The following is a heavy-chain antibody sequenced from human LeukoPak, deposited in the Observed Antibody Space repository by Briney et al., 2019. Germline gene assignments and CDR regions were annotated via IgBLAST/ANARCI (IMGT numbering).Heavy chain of an antibody. CDR2: INHSGST. CDR1: GGSFSGYY. D-gene: IGHD6-13*01. CDR3: ARGRAWSSSWYGY. Sequence: ASETLSLTCAAYGGSFSGYYWSWIRQPPGKGLEWIGEINHSGSTNYNPSLKSRVTISVDTSKNQFSLKLSSVTAADTAVYYCARGRAWSSSWYGYWGQGTLVTVSS. V-gene: IGHV4-34*01. J-gene: IGHJ4*02.